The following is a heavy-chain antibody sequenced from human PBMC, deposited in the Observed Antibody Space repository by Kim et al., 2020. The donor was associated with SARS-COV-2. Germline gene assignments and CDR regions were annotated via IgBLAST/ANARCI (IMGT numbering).Heavy chain of an antibody. V-gene: IGHV1-18*01. CDR3: ARDTYYYGSGSYYKIPPIDY. D-gene: IGHD3-10*01. CDR1: GYTFTSYG. CDR2: ISAYNGNT. Sequence: ASVKVSCKASGYTFTSYGISWVRQAPGQGLEWMGWISAYNGNTNYAQKLQGRVTMTTDTSTSTAYMELRSLRSDDTAVYYCARDTYYYGSGSYYKIPPIDYWGQGTLVTVSS. J-gene: IGHJ4*02.